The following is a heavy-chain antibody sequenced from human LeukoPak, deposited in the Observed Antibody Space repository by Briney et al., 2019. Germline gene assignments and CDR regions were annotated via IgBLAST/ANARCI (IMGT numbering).Heavy chain of an antibody. CDR2: ISSSSSYI. D-gene: IGHD6-13*01. Sequence: GGSLRLSCAASGFTFSSYSMNWVRQAPGKGLEWVSSISSSSSYIYYADSVKGRFTIPRDNAKNSLYLQMNSLRAEDTAVYYCAREGYSSLYFDYWGQGTLVTVSS. V-gene: IGHV3-21*01. CDR1: GFTFSSYS. J-gene: IGHJ4*02. CDR3: AREGYSSLYFDY.